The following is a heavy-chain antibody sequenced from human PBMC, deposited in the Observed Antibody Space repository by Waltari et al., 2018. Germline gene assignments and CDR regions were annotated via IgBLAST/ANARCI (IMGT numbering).Heavy chain of an antibody. D-gene: IGHD1-26*01. J-gene: IGHJ4*02. Sequence: QVQLQESGPGLVKPSETLSLTCPVSGGSISSYYWSWIRQPPGKGLEWIGYIYYSGSTNYNPSLKSRVTISVDTSKNQFALKLSSVTAADTAVYDCAYGSSTHTFDYWGQGTLVTVSS. CDR1: GGSISSYY. V-gene: IGHV4-59*01. CDR2: IYYSGST. CDR3: AYGSSTHTFDY.